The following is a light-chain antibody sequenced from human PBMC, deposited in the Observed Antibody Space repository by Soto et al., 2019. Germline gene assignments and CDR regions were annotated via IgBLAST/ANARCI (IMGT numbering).Light chain of an antibody. CDR1: QSISSE. CDR2: GAS. Sequence: EMVMTQSPATLSVSPGERATLSSRASQSISSELAWYQQKPGQPPRLLIYGASTRATGVPARFTGSGSGSDFTLTISGLKSEDFAVYYCQQGHNWPLTFGQGTRLEI. J-gene: IGKJ2*01. CDR3: QQGHNWPLT. V-gene: IGKV3-15*01.